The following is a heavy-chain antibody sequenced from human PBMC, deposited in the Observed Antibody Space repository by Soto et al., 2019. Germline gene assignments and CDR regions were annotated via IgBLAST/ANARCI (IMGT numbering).Heavy chain of an antibody. CDR1: GGSFSGYY. V-gene: IGHV4-34*01. Sequence: KSSETLSLTCAVYGGSFSGYYWSWIRQPPGKGLEWIGEINHSGSTNYNPSLKSRVTISVDTSKNQFSLKLSSVTAADTAVYYCARGGKQQLVRRTHRLDYWGQGTLVTVSS. CDR2: INHSGST. D-gene: IGHD6-13*01. CDR3: ARGGKQQLVRRTHRLDY. J-gene: IGHJ4*02.